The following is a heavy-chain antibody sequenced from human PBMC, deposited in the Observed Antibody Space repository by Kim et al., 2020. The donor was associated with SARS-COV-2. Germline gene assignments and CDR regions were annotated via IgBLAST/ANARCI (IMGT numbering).Heavy chain of an antibody. V-gene: IGHV3-21*01. J-gene: IGHJ4*02. D-gene: IGHD3-16*01. CDR2: ISSSSSYI. Sequence: GGSLRLSCAASGFTFSSYSMNWVRQAPGKGLEWVSSISSSSSYIYYADSVKGRFTISRDNAKNSLYLQMNSLRAEDTAVYYCAREERKSLRHFDYWGQGTLVTVSS. CDR1: GFTFSSYS. CDR3: AREERKSLRHFDY.